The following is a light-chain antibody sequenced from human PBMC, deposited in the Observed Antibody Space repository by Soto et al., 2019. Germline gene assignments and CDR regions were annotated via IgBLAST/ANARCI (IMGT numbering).Light chain of an antibody. CDR2: SNT. CDR1: SSNIGAGFD. CDR3: SAYTARSTLV. J-gene: IGLJ3*02. Sequence: QSVLTQPPSVSGAPGQTVTISCTGSSSNIGAGFDVHWYQQVPGTAPKLVLYSNTARPSGVPDRFSGSRSGNTASLTISGLQSEDEGDYYCSAYTARSTLVFGGGTKVTVL. V-gene: IGLV1-40*01.